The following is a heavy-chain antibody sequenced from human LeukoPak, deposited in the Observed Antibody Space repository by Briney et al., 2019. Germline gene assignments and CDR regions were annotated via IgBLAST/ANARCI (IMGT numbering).Heavy chain of an antibody. Sequence: SETLSLTCTVSGGSVSTTNYYWTWTRQPPGKGLEWIGYIFYSGSTAYNPSLKSRVTISVDTSKNQFSLKLSSVTAADTAVYYCARAGDRSGFDYGGKGTLVTVSS. CDR3: ARAGDRSGFDY. J-gene: IGHJ4*02. CDR2: IFYSGST. CDR1: GGSVSTTNYY. V-gene: IGHV4-61*01. D-gene: IGHD3-22*01.